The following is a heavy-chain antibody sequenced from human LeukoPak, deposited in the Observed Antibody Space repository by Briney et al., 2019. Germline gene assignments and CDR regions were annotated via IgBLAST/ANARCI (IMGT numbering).Heavy chain of an antibody. CDR3: AREGGSYYLDY. D-gene: IGHD1-26*01. J-gene: IGHJ4*02. V-gene: IGHV1-46*01. Sequence: ASVKVSCKASGYTFTSYYMHWMRQAPGQGLEWMGIINPSGGSTSYAQKFQGRVTMTRDMSTSTVYMELSSLRSEDTAVYYCAREGGSYYLDYWGQGTLVTVSS. CDR1: GYTFTSYY. CDR2: INPSGGST.